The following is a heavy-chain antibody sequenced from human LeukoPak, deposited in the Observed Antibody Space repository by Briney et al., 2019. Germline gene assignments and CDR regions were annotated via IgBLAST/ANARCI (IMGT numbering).Heavy chain of an antibody. CDR2: TYYRSKWYN. J-gene: IGHJ4*02. Sequence: SQTLSLTCAISGDSVSSNSAAWNWIRQSPSRGLEWLGRTYYRSKWYNDYSVYAVSVKSRITINPDTSKNQFSLQLNSVTPEDTAVYYCAREVAGTLAFDYWGQGILVTVSS. CDR1: GDSVSSNSAA. V-gene: IGHV6-1*01. D-gene: IGHD6-19*01. CDR3: AREVAGTLAFDY.